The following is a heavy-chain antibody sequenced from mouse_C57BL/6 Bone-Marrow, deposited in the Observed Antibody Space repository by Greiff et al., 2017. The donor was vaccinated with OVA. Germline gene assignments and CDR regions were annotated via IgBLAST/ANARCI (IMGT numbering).Heavy chain of an antibody. V-gene: IGHV14-2*01. CDR1: GFNIKDYY. CDR2: IDPEDGET. J-gene: IGHJ2*01. D-gene: IGHD4-1*01. Sequence: EVQLQESGAELVKPGASVELSCTASGFNIKDYYMHWVKQRTEQGLEWIGRIDPEDGETKYAPKFQGKATITADTSSNTACLQLSSLTSEDTAVYYCARLGRGFFDYWGQGTTLTVSS. CDR3: ARLGRGFFDY.